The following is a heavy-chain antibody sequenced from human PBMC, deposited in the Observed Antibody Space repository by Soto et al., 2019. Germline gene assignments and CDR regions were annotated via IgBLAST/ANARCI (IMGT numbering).Heavy chain of an antibody. Sequence: SETLSLTCAVYGGSFSGYYWSWIRQPPGKGLEWIGEINHSGSTNYNPSLKSRVTISVDTSKNQFSLKLSPVTAADTAVYYCARGAFGQTTVTPEYYYYYGMDVWGQGTTVTVSS. CDR1: GGSFSGYY. J-gene: IGHJ6*02. V-gene: IGHV4-34*01. D-gene: IGHD4-17*01. CDR3: ARGAFGQTTVTPEYYYYYGMDV. CDR2: INHSGST.